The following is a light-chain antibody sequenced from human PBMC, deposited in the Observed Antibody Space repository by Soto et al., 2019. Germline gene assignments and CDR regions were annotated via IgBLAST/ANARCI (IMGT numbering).Light chain of an antibody. V-gene: IGKV3-15*01. CDR3: QQYNDWPRT. CDR2: GAS. CDR1: QSVGTY. Sequence: EIVMTQSPATLSVSPGERATLSCRASQSVGTYLAWYQQKPGQAPRILIYGASTRAAGISPRFSGGGSGTDFTLTISSLQSEDFAVYHCQQYNDWPRTFRQGTKVGIK. J-gene: IGKJ1*01.